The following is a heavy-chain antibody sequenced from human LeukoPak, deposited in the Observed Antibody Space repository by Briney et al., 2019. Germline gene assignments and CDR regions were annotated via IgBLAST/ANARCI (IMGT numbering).Heavy chain of an antibody. CDR2: ISGSGGST. V-gene: IGHV3-23*01. CDR1: GFTFSSYA. J-gene: IGHJ1*01. Sequence: GGSLRLSCAASGFTFSSYAMSWVRLAPGKGLEWVSAISGSGGSTYYADSVKGRFTISRDNSKNTLYLQMNSLRAEDTAVYYCAKDTNYDIVVEYFQHWGQGTLVTVSS. D-gene: IGHD2-15*01. CDR3: AKDTNYDIVVEYFQH.